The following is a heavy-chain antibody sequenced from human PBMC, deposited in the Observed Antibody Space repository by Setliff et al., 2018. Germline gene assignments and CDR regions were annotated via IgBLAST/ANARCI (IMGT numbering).Heavy chain of an antibody. D-gene: IGHD5-18*01. V-gene: IGHV1-69*13. CDR3: ARSPFPVDTVMVTTFDS. J-gene: IGHJ4*02. CDR1: RGTFSNYA. Sequence: SVKVSCNTSRGTFSNYAISWVRQAPGQGLEWMGGTTPIFTTANYAQKFQGRVTITADESTSTAYMELSSLKSEDTAVYYCARSPFPVDTVMVTTFDSWGQGTLVTVSS. CDR2: TTPIFTTA.